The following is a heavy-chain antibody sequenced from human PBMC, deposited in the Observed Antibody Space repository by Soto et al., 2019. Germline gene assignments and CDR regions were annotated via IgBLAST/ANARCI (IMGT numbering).Heavy chain of an antibody. Sequence: DVQLVESGGGLVLRGESLRLSCAASGFTVGSAYMSWVRQAPGKGLEWVAGIYSGGNTYYADSVKGRFTISRDTSKNRLYLQMKSLSTEDAAIYYCARDPGVGDIGNFWGQGTLVTVSS. CDR3: ARDPGVGDIGNF. CDR1: GFTVGSAY. CDR2: IYSGGNT. J-gene: IGHJ4*02. V-gene: IGHV3-66*01. D-gene: IGHD4-17*01.